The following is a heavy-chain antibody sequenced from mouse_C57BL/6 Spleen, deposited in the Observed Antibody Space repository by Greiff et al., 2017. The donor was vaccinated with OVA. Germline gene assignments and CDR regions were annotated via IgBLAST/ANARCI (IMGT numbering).Heavy chain of an antibody. CDR3: ARGKPWYFDV. CDR1: GYTFTDYY. J-gene: IGHJ1*03. Sequence: QVQLQQSGAELVRPGASVKLSCKASGYTFTDYYINWVKQRPGQGLEWIARIYPGSGNTYYNEKFKGKATMTAEKSSSTAYMQLSSLTSEYSAVYFCARGKPWYFDVWGTGTTVTVSS. V-gene: IGHV1-76*01. CDR2: IYPGSGNT.